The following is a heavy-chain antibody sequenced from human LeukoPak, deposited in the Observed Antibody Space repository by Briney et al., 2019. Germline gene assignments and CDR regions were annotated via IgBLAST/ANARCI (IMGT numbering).Heavy chain of an antibody. J-gene: IGHJ5*02. CDR3: ARGRKVPANWFDP. CDR1: GGSFSGYY. CDR2: INHSGST. Sequence: SETLSLTGAVYGGSFSGYYWSWIRQPPGKGLEWIGEINHSGSTNYNPSLKSRVTISVDTSKNQFSLKLSSVTAADTAVYYCARGRKVPANWFDPWGQGTLVTVSS. D-gene: IGHD2-2*01. V-gene: IGHV4-34*01.